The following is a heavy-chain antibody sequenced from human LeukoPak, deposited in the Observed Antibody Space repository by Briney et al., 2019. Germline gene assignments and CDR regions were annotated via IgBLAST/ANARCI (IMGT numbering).Heavy chain of an antibody. CDR3: ARDLVHHRLLATVYNWFDP. CDR2: ISGYNGNT. CDR1: GYTFTSYG. D-gene: IGHD3-3*02. V-gene: IGHV1-18*01. J-gene: IGHJ5*02. Sequence: ASVKVSCKASGYTFTSYGISWVRQAPGQGLEWMGWISGYNGNTNYAQQKLQGRVTMTTDTSTSTAYMELRSLRSDDTAVYYCARDLVHHRLLATVYNWFDPWGQGTLVTVSS.